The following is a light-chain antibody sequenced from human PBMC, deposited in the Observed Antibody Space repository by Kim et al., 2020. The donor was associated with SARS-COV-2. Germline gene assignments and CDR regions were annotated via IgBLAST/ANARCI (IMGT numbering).Light chain of an antibody. CDR1: QSISSH. V-gene: IGKV1-39*01. Sequence: DVQMTQSPSSLSASVRDRVTITCRASQSISSHLNWYQQKPGKAPNLLIYDASTLQSGVPSRFSGSGSGTDFTLTISSLQPEDFATYHCLQTYSTPHTFGQGTKLEI. CDR2: DAS. CDR3: LQTYSTPHT. J-gene: IGKJ2*01.